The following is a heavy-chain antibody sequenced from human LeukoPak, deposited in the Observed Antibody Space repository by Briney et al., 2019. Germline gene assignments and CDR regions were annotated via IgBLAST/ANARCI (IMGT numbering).Heavy chain of an antibody. J-gene: IGHJ4*02. CDR2: INYNGKT. CDR3: ARTYYDSSGYYHIYFDY. Sequence: PSETLSLTCTVSGGSISTSSYYWAWIRQPPEKGLEWIGSINYNGKTYYNSALKSRVTISVDPSKNQFSLKLSSVTAADTAVYYCARTYYDSSGYYHIYFDYWGQGTLVTVSS. D-gene: IGHD3-22*01. V-gene: IGHV4-39*07. CDR1: GGSISTSSYY.